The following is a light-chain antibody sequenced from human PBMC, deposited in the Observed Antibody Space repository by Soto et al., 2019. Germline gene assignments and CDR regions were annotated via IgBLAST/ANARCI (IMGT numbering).Light chain of an antibody. J-gene: IGKJ5*01. CDR3: QQYRMSPNT. CDR2: GAY. Sequence: EIVMTQSPATLSVSPGERATLSCRASQSVSSYLAWYQQKPGQAPRLLIHGAYTRAPGIPDRFSGSGSGTDFTLTIRGLKPEDFAVYYCQQYRMSPNTFGQGTRLEI. CDR1: QSVSSY. V-gene: IGKV3-20*01.